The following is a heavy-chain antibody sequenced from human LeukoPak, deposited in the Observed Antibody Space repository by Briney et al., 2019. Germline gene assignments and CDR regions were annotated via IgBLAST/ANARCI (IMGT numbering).Heavy chain of an antibody. CDR3: ARDVYGLDV. V-gene: IGHV1-8*01. CDR1: GYTFTSYD. D-gene: IGHD3-16*01. CDR2: MNPNSGNT. Sequence: ASVKVSCKASGYTFTSYDINWVRQATGQGLEWMGWMNPNSGNTGYAQKFQGRVTMTRDTSTSTVYMELSSLRSDDTAVYYCARDVYGLDVWGQGTTVTVSS. J-gene: IGHJ6*02.